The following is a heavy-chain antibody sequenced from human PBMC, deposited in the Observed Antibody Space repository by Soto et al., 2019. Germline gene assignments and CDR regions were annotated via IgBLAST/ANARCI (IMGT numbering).Heavy chain of an antibody. Sequence: GGSLRLSCAASGFTFNSYALSWVRQAPGKGLEWVSGISGSGVGTYFADSVKGRFTISRDNSKNTLYLQMNSLRAEDTAVYHCAKGSKSIVRPGDFFDYWGQGTLVTVSS. CDR3: AKGSKSIVRPGDFFDY. CDR1: GFTFNSYA. CDR2: ISGSGVGT. V-gene: IGHV3-23*01. J-gene: IGHJ4*02. D-gene: IGHD3-16*02.